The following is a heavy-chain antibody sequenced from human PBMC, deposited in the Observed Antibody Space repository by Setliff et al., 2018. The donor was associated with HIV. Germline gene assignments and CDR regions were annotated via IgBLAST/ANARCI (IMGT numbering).Heavy chain of an antibody. CDR2: IYHSGST. D-gene: IGHD5-12*01. Sequence: SETLSLTCAVPGYSISSGYYWGWIRQPPGKGLEWIGSIYHSGSTYYNPSLKSRVTISVDTSKNQFSLKLSSVTAADTAVYYCARMYSGYDWSPAGARTRYFDYWGQGTLVTVSS. J-gene: IGHJ4*02. CDR3: ARMYSGYDWSPAGARTRYFDY. CDR1: GYSISSGYY. V-gene: IGHV4-38-2*01.